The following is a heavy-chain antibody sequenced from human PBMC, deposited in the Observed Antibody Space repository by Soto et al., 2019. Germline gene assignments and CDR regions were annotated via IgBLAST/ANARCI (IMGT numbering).Heavy chain of an antibody. CDR1: GGSISSGDNY. CDR2: IYYSGGT. Sequence: SETLSLTCTVSGGSISSGDNYWSWIRQPPGKGLEWIGYIYYSGGTYYNPSLQSRVTISVDTSKNHFSLKLSSVTAADTAVYYCARVVVDVFAIWGQGTMVTVSS. CDR3: ARVVVDVFAI. J-gene: IGHJ3*02. V-gene: IGHV4-30-4*01. D-gene: IGHD2-15*01.